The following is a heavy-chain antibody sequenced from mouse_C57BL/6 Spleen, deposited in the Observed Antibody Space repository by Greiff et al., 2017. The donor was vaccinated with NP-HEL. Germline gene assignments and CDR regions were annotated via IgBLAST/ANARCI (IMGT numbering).Heavy chain of an antibody. D-gene: IGHD1-1*01. J-gene: IGHJ4*01. CDR2: IYPGDGDT. Sequence: VKLMESGPELVKPGASVKISCKASGYAFSSSWMNWVKQRPGKGLEWIGRIYPGDGDTNYNGKFKGKATLTADKSSSTAYMQLSSLTSEDSAVYFCARRRGDYYGSSYYYAMDYWGQGTSVTVSS. V-gene: IGHV1-82*01. CDR3: ARRRGDYYGSSYYYAMDY. CDR1: GYAFSSSW.